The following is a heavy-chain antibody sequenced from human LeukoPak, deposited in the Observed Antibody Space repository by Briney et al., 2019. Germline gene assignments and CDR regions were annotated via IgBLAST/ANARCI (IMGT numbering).Heavy chain of an antibody. J-gene: IGHJ6*03. D-gene: IGHD5-12*01. CDR2: IKQDGSEK. V-gene: IGHV3-7*01. Sequence: GGSLRLSCAASGFTFSNYWMSWVRQAPGKGLEWVANIKQDGSEKYYVDSVKGRFTISRDNAKNSLYLQMNSLRAEDTAVYYCARVKSGYSGYDPGYYYYIDVWGKGTTVTISS. CDR3: ARVKSGYSGYDPGYYYYIDV. CDR1: GFTFSNYW.